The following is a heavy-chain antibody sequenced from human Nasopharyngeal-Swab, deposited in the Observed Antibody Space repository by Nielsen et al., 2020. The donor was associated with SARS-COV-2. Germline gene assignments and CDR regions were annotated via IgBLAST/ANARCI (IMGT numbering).Heavy chain of an antibody. CDR3: ARERLGELFVDY. Sequence: GESLKISCAASGFTFSSYSMNWVRQAPGKGLERVSSISSSSSYIYYADSVKGRFTISRDNAKNSLYLQMNSLRAEDTAVYYCARERLGELFVDYWGQGTLVTVSS. J-gene: IGHJ4*02. CDR2: ISSSSSYI. V-gene: IGHV3-21*01. D-gene: IGHD3-16*01. CDR1: GFTFSSYS.